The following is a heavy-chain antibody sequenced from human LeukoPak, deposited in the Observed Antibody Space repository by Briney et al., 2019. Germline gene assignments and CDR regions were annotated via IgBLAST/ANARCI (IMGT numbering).Heavy chain of an antibody. J-gene: IGHJ6*02. CDR3: ASRDKGYYYGMDV. CDR2: IYSGGST. V-gene: IGHV3-66*01. CDR1: GFTVSSNY. D-gene: IGHD5-24*01. Sequence: GGSLRLSCAASGFTVSSNYMSWVRHTPGKGLEWVSLIYSGGSTYYADSVKGRFTIPRDNSKNTLYLQMNSLRAEDTAVYYCASRDKGYYYGMDVWGQGTTVTVSS.